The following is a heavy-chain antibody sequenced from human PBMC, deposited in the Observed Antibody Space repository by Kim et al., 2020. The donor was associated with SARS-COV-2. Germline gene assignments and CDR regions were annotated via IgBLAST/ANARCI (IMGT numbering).Heavy chain of an antibody. CDR2: IWYDGSNK. CDR1: GFTFSSYG. D-gene: IGHD6-19*01. V-gene: IGHV3-33*01. CDR3: ARDHERAYSSGWYEIWFDP. J-gene: IGHJ5*02. Sequence: GGSLRLSCAASGFTFSSYGMHWVRQAPGKGLEWVAVIWYDGSNKYYADSVKGRFTISRDNSKNTLYLQMNSLRAEDTAVYYCARDHERAYSSGWYEIWFDPWGQGTLVTVSS.